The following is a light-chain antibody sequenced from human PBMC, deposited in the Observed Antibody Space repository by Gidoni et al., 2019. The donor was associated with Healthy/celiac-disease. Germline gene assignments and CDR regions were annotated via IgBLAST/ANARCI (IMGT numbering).Light chain of an antibody. CDR2: DES. J-gene: IGKJ5*01. V-gene: IGKV3-11*01. CDR1: QSVSSY. CDR3: QQRSNWRST. Sequence: EMTLTQSPATLSVSPGERATLSCRASQSVSSYLSWYQQKHGQHPRLLIYDESNRATGIPATFSGSGSGTDFTLTISSLEPEDFAVYYCQQRSNWRSTFGQGTRLEIK.